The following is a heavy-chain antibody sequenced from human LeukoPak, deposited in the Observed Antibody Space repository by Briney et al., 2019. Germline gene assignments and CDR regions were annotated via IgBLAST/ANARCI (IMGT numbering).Heavy chain of an antibody. CDR1: GFTFSSYS. CDR2: ISSSSSTI. D-gene: IGHD6-13*01. CDR3: ARGGSSWFSAEYFQH. J-gene: IGHJ1*01. V-gene: IGHV3-48*01. Sequence: GGSLRLSCAASGFTFSSYSMNWVRQAPGKGLEWVSYISSSSSTIYYADSVKGRFTISRDNAKNSLYLQMNSLRAEDTAVYYCARGGSSWFSAEYFQHWGQGTLVTVSS.